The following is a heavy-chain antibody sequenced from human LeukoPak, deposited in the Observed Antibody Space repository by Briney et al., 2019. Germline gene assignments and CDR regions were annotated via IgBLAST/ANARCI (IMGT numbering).Heavy chain of an antibody. V-gene: IGHV1-69*05. CDR3: ARGSGSYSYYFDY. J-gene: IGHJ4*02. CDR1: GGTFSSYA. CDR2: IIPIFGTA. Sequence: GSSVNVSCKASGGTFSSYAISGVRPAPGQGLEWMGGIIPIFGTAKYAQTFQGRVTITTDESTSTAYMELSSLRSEDTAVYYCARGSGSYSYYFDYWGEGTLVTVSS. D-gene: IGHD1-26*01.